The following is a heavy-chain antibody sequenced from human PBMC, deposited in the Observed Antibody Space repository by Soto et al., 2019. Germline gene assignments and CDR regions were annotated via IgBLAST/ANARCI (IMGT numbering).Heavy chain of an antibody. CDR3: ARRYYDFWSGYYISRDYFYYYTMDV. D-gene: IGHD3-3*01. V-gene: IGHV4-39*01. J-gene: IGHJ6*02. CDR1: GGSISSSSYY. CDR2: IYYSGST. Sequence: SETLSLTCTVSGGSISSSSYYWGWIRQPPGKGLEWIGSIYYSGSTYYNPSLKSRVTISVDTSKNQFSLKLSSVTAADTAVYYCARRYYDFWSGYYISRDYFYYYTMDVWGQGTTVTVSS.